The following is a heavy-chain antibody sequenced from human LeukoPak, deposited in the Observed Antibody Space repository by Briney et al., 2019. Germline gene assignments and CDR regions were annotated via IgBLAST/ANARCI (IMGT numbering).Heavy chain of an antibody. J-gene: IGHJ4*02. CDR3: ARGDSSRDFDY. D-gene: IGHD3-22*01. CDR1: GYTFTSYY. Sequence: ASLKDSCKASGYTFTSYYMHWVRQAPGQGLEWMGIINPSGGSTSYAQKFQGRVTMTRDTSTSTVYMELSSLRSEDTAVYYCARGDSSRDFDYWGQGTIVSVSS. V-gene: IGHV1-46*01. CDR2: INPSGGST.